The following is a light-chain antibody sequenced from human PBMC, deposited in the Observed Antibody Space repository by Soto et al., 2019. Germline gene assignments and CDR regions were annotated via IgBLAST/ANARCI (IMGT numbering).Light chain of an antibody. CDR2: DVS. CDR1: SSDVGGYNY. V-gene: IGLV2-11*01. J-gene: IGLJ2*01. Sequence: QSVLTQPRSVSGSPGQSVTISCPGTSSDVGGYNYVSWYQQHPGKAPKLMIYDVSKRPSGVPDRFSGSKSGNTASLTISGLQAEDEADYYCCSYAGSYVFGGGTKVTVL. CDR3: CSYAGSYV.